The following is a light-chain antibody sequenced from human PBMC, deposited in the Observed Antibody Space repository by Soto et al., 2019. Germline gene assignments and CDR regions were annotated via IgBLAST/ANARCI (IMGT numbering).Light chain of an antibody. CDR3: AAWDYSLNGWV. CDR1: RSNIGSNT. CDR2: SNN. Sequence: QSVLTQPPSASGTPGQRVTISCSGSRSNIGSNTVNWYQQLPGTAPKLLIYSNNHRPSGVPDRFSGSKSGTSASLAISGLQSEDEADYYCAAWDYSLNGWVFGGGTKLTVL. J-gene: IGLJ3*02. V-gene: IGLV1-44*01.